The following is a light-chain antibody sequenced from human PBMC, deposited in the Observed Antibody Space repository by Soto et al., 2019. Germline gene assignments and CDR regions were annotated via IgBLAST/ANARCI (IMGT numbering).Light chain of an antibody. V-gene: IGKV1-5*01. J-gene: IGKJ1*01. CDR2: DAS. CDR3: QQYNGYSWS. Sequence: DIQMTQSPSTLSASVGDRVTITCRASQSAGTWLAWYQQKPGKPPTLLIYDASNLESGVPSRFSGSGSGAEFTLTISSLQPEDFATYVCQQYNGYSWSFGQGTKVDNK. CDR1: QSAGTW.